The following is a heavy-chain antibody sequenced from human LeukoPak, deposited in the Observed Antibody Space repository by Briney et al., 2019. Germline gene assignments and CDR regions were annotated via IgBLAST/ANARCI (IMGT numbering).Heavy chain of an antibody. CDR2: IIPIFGTA. Sequence: SVKVSCKASVGTFSSYAISWVRQAPGQGLEWMGRIIPIFGTANYAQKFQGRVTITTDESTSTAYMELSSLRSEDTAVYYCARDFGIAAAGIDYWGQGTLVTVSS. J-gene: IGHJ4*02. CDR3: ARDFGIAAAGIDY. V-gene: IGHV1-69*05. D-gene: IGHD6-13*01. CDR1: VGTFSSYA.